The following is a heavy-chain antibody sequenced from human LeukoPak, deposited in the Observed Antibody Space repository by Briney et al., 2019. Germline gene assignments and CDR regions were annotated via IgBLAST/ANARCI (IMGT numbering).Heavy chain of an antibody. J-gene: IGHJ4*02. CDR1: GFTFSSYG. V-gene: IGHV3-23*01. CDR2: ISGSGGST. Sequence: GGSLRLSCAASGFTFSSYGMSWVRQAPGRGLEWVSAISGSGGSTYYADSVMGRFTISRDNSKNTLYLQMNSLRAEDMALYYCAKGPDYDILTPIDYWGQGTLVTVSS. D-gene: IGHD3-9*01. CDR3: AKGPDYDILTPIDY.